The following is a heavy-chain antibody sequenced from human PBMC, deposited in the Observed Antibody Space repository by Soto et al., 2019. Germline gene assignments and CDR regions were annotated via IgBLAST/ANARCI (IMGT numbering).Heavy chain of an antibody. J-gene: IGHJ4*02. D-gene: IGHD2-2*01. CDR1: GFTFTAHA. CDR2: ISDTGGGT. Sequence: GGSLRLSCATSGFTFTAHAMSWVRQAPGKGPEWVSGISDTGGGTYYADSVKGRFTISRDTSKNTLYLQMVSLRAEDTAVYYCARSSSSWPHYWGQGTLVTVSS. V-gene: IGHV3-23*01. CDR3: ARSSSSWPHY.